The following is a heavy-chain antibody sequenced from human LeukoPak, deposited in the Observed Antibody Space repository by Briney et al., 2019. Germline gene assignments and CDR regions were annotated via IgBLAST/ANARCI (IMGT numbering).Heavy chain of an antibody. V-gene: IGHV3-23*01. Sequence: PGGSLRLSCAASGFTVSSFGMSWVRQAPGKGLQWVSAISGGAYSTYYADSVKGRFTISRDNSKNILYLQMNSLRAEDTAVYYCAKDSPVLTYWGQGTLVTVSS. CDR1: GFTVSSFG. CDR2: ISGGAYST. CDR3: AKDSPVLTY. J-gene: IGHJ4*02.